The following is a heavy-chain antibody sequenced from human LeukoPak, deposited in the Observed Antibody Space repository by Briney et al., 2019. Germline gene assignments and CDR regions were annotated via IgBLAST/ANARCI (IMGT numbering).Heavy chain of an antibody. V-gene: IGHV1-2*02. D-gene: IGHD3-10*01. CDR2: INPNSGGT. J-gene: IGHJ4*02. Sequence: GASVKVSCKASGYTFTGYYMHWVRQAPGQGLEWMGWINPNSGGTNYAQKFQGRVTMTRDTSISTAYMELSRLRSDDTAVYYCARVLVSETLWFGEFLFDYWGQGTLVTVSS. CDR1: GYTFTGYY. CDR3: ARVLVSETLWFGEFLFDY.